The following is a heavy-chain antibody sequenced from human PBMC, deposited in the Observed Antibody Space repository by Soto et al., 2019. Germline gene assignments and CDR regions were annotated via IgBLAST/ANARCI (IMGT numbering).Heavy chain of an antibody. CDR1: GGSISSYY. CDR3: ARGEYSYGYNWFDP. Sequence: SETLSLTCTVSGGSISSYYWSWIRQPAGKGLEWIGRIYTSGSTNYNPSLKSRVTMSVDTSKNQFSLKLSSVTAADTAVYYCARGEYSYGYNWFDPWGQGTLVTAPQ. J-gene: IGHJ5*02. V-gene: IGHV4-4*07. D-gene: IGHD5-18*01. CDR2: IYTSGST.